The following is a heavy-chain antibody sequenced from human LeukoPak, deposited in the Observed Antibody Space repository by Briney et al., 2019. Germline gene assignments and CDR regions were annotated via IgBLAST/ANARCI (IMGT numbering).Heavy chain of an antibody. V-gene: IGHV3-21*01. D-gene: IGHD5-12*01. CDR3: ERDGAVGSGNEFDH. Sequence: GGSLRLSCAASGFTFSTYNMNWVRQAPGKGLEWFSSISTSNSDIYYADSMKGRFTISRDNAKNSVYLQMNSLRAEDTAVYYCERDGAVGSGNEFDHWGQGTLVTVSS. J-gene: IGHJ4*02. CDR2: ISTSNSDI. CDR1: GFTFSTYN.